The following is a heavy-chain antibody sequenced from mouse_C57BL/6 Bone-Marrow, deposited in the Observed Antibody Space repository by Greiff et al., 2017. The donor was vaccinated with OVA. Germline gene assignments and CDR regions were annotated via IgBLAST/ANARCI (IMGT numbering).Heavy chain of an antibody. V-gene: IGHV1-64*01. CDR2: IHPNSGST. CDR1: GYTFTSYW. D-gene: IGHD1-2*01. CDR3: ARSDYYGYYYFDD. Sequence: QVQLQQPGAELVKPGASVKLSCKASGYTFTSYWMHWVKQRPGQGLEWIGMIHPNSGSTNYNEKFKSKATLTVDKSSSTAYMQLSSLTSEDSAVYYCARSDYYGYYYFDDWGQGTTLTVSS. J-gene: IGHJ2*01.